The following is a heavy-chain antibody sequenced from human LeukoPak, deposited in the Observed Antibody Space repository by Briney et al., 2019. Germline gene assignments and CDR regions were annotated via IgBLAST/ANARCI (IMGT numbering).Heavy chain of an antibody. CDR3: AREYDILTGSPFDY. J-gene: IGHJ4*02. V-gene: IGHV1-2*02. Sequence: GASVKVSCKASGYTFTGYYMHWVRQAPGQGLEWMGWINPNSGGTNYAQKFQGRVTMTRDTSISTAYMELSRLRSDDTAVYYCAREYDILTGSPFDYWGQGTLVTVSS. D-gene: IGHD3-9*01. CDR1: GYTFTGYY. CDR2: INPNSGGT.